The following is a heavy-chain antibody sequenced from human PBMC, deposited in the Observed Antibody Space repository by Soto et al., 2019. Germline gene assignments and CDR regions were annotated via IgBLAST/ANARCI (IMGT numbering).Heavy chain of an antibody. D-gene: IGHD2-2*01. J-gene: IGHJ4*02. CDR2: ISYDGSNK. CDR3: ARDGLGYSTSTTCYAGYFDS. CDR1: GFTFSSYG. Sequence: PXGSLRLSCAASGFTFSSYGMYWVRQAPGKGPEWVALISYDGSNKYYADSVKGRLTVSRDNSKNTLYLQMNSLRAEDASVYYCARDGLGYSTSTTCYAGYFDSWGQGTLVTVSS. V-gene: IGHV3-30*03.